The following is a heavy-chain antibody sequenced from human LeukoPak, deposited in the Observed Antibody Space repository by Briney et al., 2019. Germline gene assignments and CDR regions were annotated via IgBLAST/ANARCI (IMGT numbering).Heavy chain of an antibody. V-gene: IGHV4-59*01. CDR2: IFYSGST. D-gene: IGHD1-1*01. J-gene: IGHJ4*02. Sequence: SETLSLTCTVSRGSITGYYLTWIRQPPGKGLEWIGYIFYSGSTNYNPSLESRVTISLDTSQNQFSLKLTSVTAADTAVYYCARDPGVTTGTYYFDSWGQGSLVTVSS. CDR3: ARDPGVTTGTYYFDS. CDR1: RGSITGYY.